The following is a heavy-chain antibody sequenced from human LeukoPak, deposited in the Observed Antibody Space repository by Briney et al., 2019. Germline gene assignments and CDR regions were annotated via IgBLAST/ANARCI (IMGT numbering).Heavy chain of an antibody. CDR1: GGSISSSSYY. CDR2: IYYSGST. J-gene: IGHJ6*03. V-gene: IGHV4-39*01. Sequence: SETLSLTCTVSGGSISSSSYYGGWIRQPPGKGLEWIGSIYYSGSTYYNPSLKSRVTISVDTSKNQFSLKLSSVTAADTAVYYCASRPAKWLRFYDYYYYMDVWGKGTTVTVSS. D-gene: IGHD5-12*01. CDR3: ASRPAKWLRFYDYYYYMDV.